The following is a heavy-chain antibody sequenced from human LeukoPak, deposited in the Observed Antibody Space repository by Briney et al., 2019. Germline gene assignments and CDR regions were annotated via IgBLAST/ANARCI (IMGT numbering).Heavy chain of an antibody. Sequence: SETLSLTXTVSGGSISSSSYYWGWIRQPPGKGLEWIGSIYYSGSTYYNPSLKSRVTISVDTSKNQFSLKLSSVTAADTAVYYCARSICSSTSCYTGDDYWGQGTLVTVSS. CDR1: GGSISSSSYY. CDR2: IYYSGST. J-gene: IGHJ4*02. V-gene: IGHV4-39*01. D-gene: IGHD2-2*02. CDR3: ARSICSSTSCYTGDDY.